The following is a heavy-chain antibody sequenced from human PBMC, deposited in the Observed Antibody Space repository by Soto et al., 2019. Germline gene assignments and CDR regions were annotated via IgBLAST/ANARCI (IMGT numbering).Heavy chain of an antibody. CDR3: ARAPITHTKYSSGWYGMDV. CDR2: ISSSSSYI. D-gene: IGHD6-19*01. J-gene: IGHJ6*02. V-gene: IGHV3-21*01. Sequence: PGGSLRLSCAVSGFTFSSYSMNWVRQAPGKGLEWVSSISSSSSYIYYADSVKGRFTISRDNAKNSLYLQMNSLRAEDTAVYYCARAPITHTKYSSGWYGMDVSGQGTKVTVPS. CDR1: GFTFSSYS.